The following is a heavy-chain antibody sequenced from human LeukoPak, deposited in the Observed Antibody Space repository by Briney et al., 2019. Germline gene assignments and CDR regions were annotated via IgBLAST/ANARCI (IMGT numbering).Heavy chain of an antibody. J-gene: IGHJ3*02. V-gene: IGHV4-34*01. Sequence: SETLSLTCAVYGASFRGYYWSWIRQPPGKGLEWIGEINHSGSTNYNPSLKSRVTISVDTSKNQFSLNLSSVTAADTAVYYCVGGYCSDTSCYNAFDIWDQGAMVTVSS. D-gene: IGHD2-2*02. CDR3: VGGYCSDTSCYNAFDI. CDR1: GASFRGYY. CDR2: INHSGST.